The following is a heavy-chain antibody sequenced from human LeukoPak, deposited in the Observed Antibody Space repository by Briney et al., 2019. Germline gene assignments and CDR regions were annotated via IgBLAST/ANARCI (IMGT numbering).Heavy chain of an antibody. CDR1: GFTFSDYY. Sequence: GGSLRLSCAASGFTFSDYYMDWVRQAPGKGLEWVGRTRNKGNSYTTEYAASVKGRFTISRDDSKNSLYLQMNSLKTEDTAVYYCAGQDSGTQGSFDYWGQGTLVTVSS. D-gene: IGHD5-12*01. CDR2: TRNKGNSYTT. J-gene: IGHJ4*02. CDR3: AGQDSGTQGSFDY. V-gene: IGHV3-72*01.